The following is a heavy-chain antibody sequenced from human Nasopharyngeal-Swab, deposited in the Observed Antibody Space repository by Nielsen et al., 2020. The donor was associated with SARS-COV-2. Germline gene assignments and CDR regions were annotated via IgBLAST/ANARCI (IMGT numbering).Heavy chain of an antibody. CDR1: GFTFSSYE. Sequence: GGSLRLSCAASGFTFSSYEMNWVRQAPGKGLEWVSYISSSGSTIYYADSVKGRFTISRDNAKNSLYLQMNSLRAEDTAVYYYARERDGMDVWGQGTTVTVSS. V-gene: IGHV3-48*03. J-gene: IGHJ6*02. CDR3: ARERDGMDV. CDR2: ISSSGSTI.